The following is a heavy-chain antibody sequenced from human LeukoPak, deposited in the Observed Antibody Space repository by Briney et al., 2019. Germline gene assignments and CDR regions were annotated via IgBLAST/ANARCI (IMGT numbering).Heavy chain of an antibody. J-gene: IGHJ4*02. Sequence: SVKVSCKASGGTFSSYAISWVRQAPGQGLEWMGRIIPILGIANYAQKFQGRVTITADKSTSTAYMELSSLRSEDTAVYYCARGDDSSGYYYVPLDYWGQGTLVTVSS. CDR3: ARGDDSSGYYYVPLDY. CDR2: IIPILGIA. D-gene: IGHD3-22*01. V-gene: IGHV1-69*04. CDR1: GGTFSSYA.